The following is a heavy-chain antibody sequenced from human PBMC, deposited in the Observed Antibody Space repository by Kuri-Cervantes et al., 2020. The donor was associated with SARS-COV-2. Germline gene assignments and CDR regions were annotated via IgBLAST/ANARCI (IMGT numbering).Heavy chain of an antibody. CDR2: IYYSGST. D-gene: IGHD6-19*01. V-gene: IGHV4-59*08. Sequence: SDTLSLTCTVSGGSIISYYWSWIRQPPGKGLEWIGYIYYSGSTNYNPSLKSRVTISVDTSKNQFSLKLSYVTAADTAVYYFASAGGWGTNYYFDYWGQGTLVTVSS. CDR1: GGSIISYY. J-gene: IGHJ4*02. CDR3: ASAGGWGTNYYFDY.